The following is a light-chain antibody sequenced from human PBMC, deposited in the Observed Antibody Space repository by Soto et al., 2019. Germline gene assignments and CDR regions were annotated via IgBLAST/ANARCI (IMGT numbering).Light chain of an antibody. CDR3: QQCGTSPLYT. Sequence: ESVWTRSQGTLSLSPGERVTLSCRASQTFGSTYLAWYQQKPGQSPRLLIYDASSRATGIPDRFSGSGSGTDFTLTISRLEPEDFAVYYCQQCGTSPLYTCGQGTKLEIK. J-gene: IGKJ2*01. CDR1: QTFGSTY. V-gene: IGKV3-20*01. CDR2: DAS.